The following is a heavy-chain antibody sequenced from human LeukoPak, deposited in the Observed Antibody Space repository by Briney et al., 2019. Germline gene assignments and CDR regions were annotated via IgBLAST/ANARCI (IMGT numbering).Heavy chain of an antibody. D-gene: IGHD2-2*01. J-gene: IGHJ5*02. CDR3: ARADCSSTSCPLRGWLDP. Sequence: GASVKVSCKASGYTFTGYYMHWVRQAPGQGLEWMGWINPNSGGTNYAQKFQGRVTMTRDTSISTAYMELSRLRSDDTAVYYCARADCSSTSCPLRGWLDPWGQGTLVTVSS. V-gene: IGHV1-2*02. CDR1: GYTFTGYY. CDR2: INPNSGGT.